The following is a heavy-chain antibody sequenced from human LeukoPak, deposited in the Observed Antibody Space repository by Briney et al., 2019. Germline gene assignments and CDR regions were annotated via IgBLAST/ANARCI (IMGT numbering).Heavy chain of an antibody. CDR1: GGSISSSNW. CDR3: AREFAMVRGVNLDY. D-gene: IGHD3-10*01. V-gene: IGHV4-4*02. CDR2: IYHSGST. J-gene: IGHJ4*02. Sequence: SGTLSLTCAVSGGSISSSNWWSWVRQPPGKGLEWIGEIYHSGSTNYNPSLKSRVTISVDKSKNQFSLKLSSVTAADTAVYYCAREFAMVRGVNLDYWGQGTLVTVSS.